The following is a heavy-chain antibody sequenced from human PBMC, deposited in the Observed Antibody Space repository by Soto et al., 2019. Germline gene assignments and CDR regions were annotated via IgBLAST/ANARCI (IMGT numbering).Heavy chain of an antibody. CDR3: ARSLWFGELH. D-gene: IGHD3-10*01. CDR1: GFSLSTTGVG. V-gene: IGHV2-5*02. CDR2: IYWDNDK. J-gene: IGHJ4*02. Sequence: QITLKESGPTLVKPTQTLTLTCSFSGFSLSTTGVGVGWIRQSPGKALEWLAIIYWDNDKRYSPSLKSRVTIPKHTSKNQVVLTVTNMDPVDTGTYYCARSLWFGELHWGQGALVTVSS.